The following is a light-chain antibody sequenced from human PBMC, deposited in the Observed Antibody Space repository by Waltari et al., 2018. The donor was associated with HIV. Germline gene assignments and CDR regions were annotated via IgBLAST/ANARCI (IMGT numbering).Light chain of an antibody. CDR1: GIDVGGHNS. CDR3: CSYAGSYTYV. V-gene: IGLV2-11*01. J-gene: IGLJ1*01. Sequence: QSALTQPRSVSGSPGQSVTISCTGTGIDVGGHNSVSWYQQSPDKPPKIMIYEVSKRPSGVPDRFSGSKSGNTASLTISGLQSEDEANDFCCSYAGSYTYVFGTGTEVTVL. CDR2: EVS.